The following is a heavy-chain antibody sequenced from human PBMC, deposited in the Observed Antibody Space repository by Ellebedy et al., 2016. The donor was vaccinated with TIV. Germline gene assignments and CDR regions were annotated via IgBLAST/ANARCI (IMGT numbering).Heavy chain of an antibody. CDR2: ISSSSRHI. CDR1: GFTFSSHT. D-gene: IGHD2-21*02. Sequence: PGGSLRLSCAASGFTFSSHTINWVRQAPGKGLEWVSSISSSSRHIYYADSVKGRFTISRDNAKNSLYLQMNRLRAEDTAVYYCARGGNCGGDCLYYYYYGMDVWGQGTTVTVSS. CDR3: ARGGNCGGDCLYYYYYGMDV. V-gene: IGHV3-21*01. J-gene: IGHJ6*02.